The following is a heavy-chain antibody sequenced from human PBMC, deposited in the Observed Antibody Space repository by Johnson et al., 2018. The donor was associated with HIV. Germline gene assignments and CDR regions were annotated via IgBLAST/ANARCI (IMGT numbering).Heavy chain of an antibody. CDR2: IYSGGST. CDR3: ARGSIAGAGTEGAFDI. CDR1: GFTVSSNY. Sequence: VQLVESGGGVVQPGGSLRLSCAASGFTVSSNYMSWVRQAPGKGLEWVSVIYSGGSTYYADSVKGRFTISRDNSKNTLYLQMNSLRAEDTAVYYCARGSIAGAGTEGAFDIWGQGTMVTVSS. J-gene: IGHJ3*02. D-gene: IGHD6-19*01. V-gene: IGHV3-66*01.